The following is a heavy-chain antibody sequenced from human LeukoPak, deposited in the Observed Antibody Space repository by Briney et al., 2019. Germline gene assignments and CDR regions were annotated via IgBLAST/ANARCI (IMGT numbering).Heavy chain of an antibody. Sequence: NPGGSQSLFCVLSALTLGNPWKRWARQAPGEGLEWVGRIKSKNVGETTEYAAPVRGRFTISRDDSKNAVYLQMSSLKTEDTAVYYCATGPGNSGYWGQGTLVTVSS. J-gene: IGHJ4*02. CDR3: ATGPGNSGY. V-gene: IGHV3-15*01. CDR1: ALTLGNPW. D-gene: IGHD4-23*01. CDR2: IKSKNVGETT.